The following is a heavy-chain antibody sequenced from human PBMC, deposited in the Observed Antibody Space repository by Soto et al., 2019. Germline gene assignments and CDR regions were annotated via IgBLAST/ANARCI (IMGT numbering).Heavy chain of an antibody. Sequence: PSETLSLTCTVSGGSISSSYWSWIRQPPGKGLEWIGYIYSSGSTNYNPSLKSRVTISVDTSKNQFSLKLSSVTAADTAVYYCARHPAWDYSSSWYVNYFDLWGQGTLVTVS. D-gene: IGHD6-13*01. CDR2: IYSSGST. CDR3: ARHPAWDYSSSWYVNYFDL. V-gene: IGHV4-59*08. J-gene: IGHJ4*02. CDR1: GGSISSSY.